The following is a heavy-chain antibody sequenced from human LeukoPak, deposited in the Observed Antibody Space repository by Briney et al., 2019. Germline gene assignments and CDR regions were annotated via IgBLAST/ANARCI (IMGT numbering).Heavy chain of an antibody. D-gene: IGHD3-22*01. CDR3: ARGNYYDSRTYYRAFDI. CDR1: GDSISSSY. J-gene: IGHJ3*02. V-gene: IGHV4-4*07. CDR2: IHSSGST. Sequence: SETLSLTCTVSGDSISSSYWSWIRQPAGKGLEWIGRIHSSGSTNHNPSLRSRVTMSVDTSKNQFSLKLNSVTAADTAVYYCARGNYYDSRTYYRAFDIWGQGTMVTVSS.